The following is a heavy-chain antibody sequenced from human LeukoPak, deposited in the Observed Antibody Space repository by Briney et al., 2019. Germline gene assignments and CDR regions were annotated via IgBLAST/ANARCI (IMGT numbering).Heavy chain of an antibody. V-gene: IGHV1-8*01. CDR3: ARMVDSSGYYPD. J-gene: IGHJ4*02. D-gene: IGHD3-22*01. CDR2: MNANSGNT. CDR1: GYTFTSYD. Sequence: ASVKVSCKASGYTFTSYDINWVRQATGQGLEWMGWMNANSGNTGYAQKFQGRVTMTRNTSISTAYMELSSLRSEDTAVYYCARMVDSSGYYPDWGQGTLVTVSS.